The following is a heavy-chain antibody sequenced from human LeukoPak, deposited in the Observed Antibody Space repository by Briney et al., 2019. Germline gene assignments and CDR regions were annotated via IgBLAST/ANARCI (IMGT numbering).Heavy chain of an antibody. J-gene: IGHJ4*02. D-gene: IGHD7-27*01. CDR1: GFIFTDYS. CDR2: IDKTSSNI. V-gene: IGHV3-48*01. Sequence: PGGSLRLSCAASGFIFTDYSINWVRQAPGKGLEWISYIDKTSSNIYYADSVKGRFTTSRDNAKNSLYLQMNSLRAEDTAVYYCARESYWGSSAKGFDYWGQGTLVTVSS. CDR3: ARESYWGSSAKGFDY.